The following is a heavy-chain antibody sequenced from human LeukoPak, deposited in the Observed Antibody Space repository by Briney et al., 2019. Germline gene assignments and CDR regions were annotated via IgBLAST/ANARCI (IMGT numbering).Heavy chain of an antibody. V-gene: IGHV1-69*05. CDR2: IMPLFGTA. J-gene: IGHJ5*02. D-gene: IGHD4-17*01. CDR3: ARDVHGDYGSGWFDP. Sequence: SVKVSCKTSGGTFNNSAISWVRQAPGQGLEWLGGIMPLFGTAGYAQKCQGRVTITKDDSKRTVYLELTSLPSDDTAVYYCARDVHGDYGSGWFDPWGQGTLVSVSS. CDR1: GGTFNNSA.